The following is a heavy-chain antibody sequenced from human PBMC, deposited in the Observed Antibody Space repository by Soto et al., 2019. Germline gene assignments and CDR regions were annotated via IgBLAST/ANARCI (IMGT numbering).Heavy chain of an antibody. CDR3: ARSDGVVIIRIDY. V-gene: IGHV1-46*01. Sequence: GASAKVACKASGYTFTIYYMHWVRQAPGQGLEWMGIINPSGGSTSYAQKFQGRVTMTRDTSTSTVYMELSSLRSEDTAVYYCARSDGVVIIRIDYWGQGTLVTVSS. CDR2: INPSGGST. CDR1: GYTFTIYY. D-gene: IGHD3-3*01. J-gene: IGHJ4*02.